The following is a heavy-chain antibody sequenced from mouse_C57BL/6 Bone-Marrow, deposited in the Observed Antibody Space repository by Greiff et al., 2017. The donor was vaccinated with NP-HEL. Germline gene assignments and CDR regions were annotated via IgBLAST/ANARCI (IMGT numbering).Heavy chain of an antibody. J-gene: IGHJ4*01. CDR2: IYPGSGNT. CDR1: GYTFTDYY. D-gene: IGHD2-2*01. V-gene: IGHV1-76*01. CDR3: ARSLMVTTAMDY. Sequence: QVQLQQSGAELVRPGASVKLSCKASGYTFTDYYINWVKQRPGQGLEWIARIYPGSGNTYYNEKFKGKATLTAEKSSSTAYMQLSSLTSEDSAVYFCARSLMVTTAMDYWGQGTSVTVSS.